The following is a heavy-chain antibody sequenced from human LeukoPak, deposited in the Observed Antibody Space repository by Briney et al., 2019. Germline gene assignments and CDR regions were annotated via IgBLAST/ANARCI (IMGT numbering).Heavy chain of an antibody. CDR1: GGSISSSSYY. V-gene: IGHV4-39*07. Sequence: SETLSLTCTVSGGSISSSSYYWGWIRQPPGKGLEWIGRIYYSGSTYYNPSLKSRVTISVDRSKNQFSLKLSSVTAADTAVYYCARDSPDFWSGYHQHFDYWGQGTLVTVSS. CDR3: ARDSPDFWSGYHQHFDY. J-gene: IGHJ4*02. D-gene: IGHD3-3*01. CDR2: IYYSGST.